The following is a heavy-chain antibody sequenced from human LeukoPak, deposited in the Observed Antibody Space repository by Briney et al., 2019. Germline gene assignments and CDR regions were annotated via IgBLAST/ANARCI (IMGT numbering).Heavy chain of an antibody. D-gene: IGHD6-13*01. J-gene: IGHJ4*02. Sequence: APVKVSCKASGYTFTSYGISWVRQAPGQGLAWMGWISAYNGNTNYAQKLQGRVTMTTDTSTSTAYMELRSLRSDDTAVYYCASGYSSSWYFYYWGQGTLVTVSS. CDR3: ASGYSSSWYFYY. V-gene: IGHV1-18*01. CDR1: GYTFTSYG. CDR2: ISAYNGNT.